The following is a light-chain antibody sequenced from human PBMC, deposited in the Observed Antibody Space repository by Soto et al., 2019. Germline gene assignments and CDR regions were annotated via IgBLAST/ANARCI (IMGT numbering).Light chain of an antibody. CDR3: PQAKSLPFT. CDR2: GAS. J-gene: IGKJ3*01. V-gene: IGKV1-12*01. Sequence: DIQMTQSPSSVSASVGDRVTITCWASQGLSSWLAWYQQKTGKAHKLLIYGASRLQSGVPSRFIGSGSGTDFALTINTLQPDDFATYYFPQAKSLPFTFGPGTKVESK. CDR1: QGLSSW.